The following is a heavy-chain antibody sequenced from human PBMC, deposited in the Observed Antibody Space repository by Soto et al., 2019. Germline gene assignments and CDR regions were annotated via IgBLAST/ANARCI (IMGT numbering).Heavy chain of an antibody. V-gene: IGHV4-4*02. CDR3: AREAPSGIAARFVDY. CDR2: IYHSGST. Sequence: LSLTCAVSGGSISSSNWWSWVRQPPGKGLEWIGEIYHSGSTNYNPSLKSRVTIPVDKPKNQFSLKLSSVTAADTAVYYCAREAPSGIAARFVDYWGQGTLVTVSS. D-gene: IGHD6-6*01. J-gene: IGHJ4*02. CDR1: GGSISSSNW.